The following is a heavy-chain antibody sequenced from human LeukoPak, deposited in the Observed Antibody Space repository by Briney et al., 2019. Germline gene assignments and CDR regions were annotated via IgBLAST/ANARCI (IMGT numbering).Heavy chain of an antibody. V-gene: IGHV1-2*02. CDR3: ARDRCGSTSCFPFDY. D-gene: IGHD2-2*01. Sequence: GASVKVSCKASGYTFTGYYMHWVRQAPGQGLEWMGWINPNSGGTNYAQKFQGRVTMTRDTSISTAYMELSRLRSDDTAVYYCARDRCGSTSCFPFDYWGQGTLVTVSS. CDR2: INPNSGGT. J-gene: IGHJ4*02. CDR1: GYTFTGYY.